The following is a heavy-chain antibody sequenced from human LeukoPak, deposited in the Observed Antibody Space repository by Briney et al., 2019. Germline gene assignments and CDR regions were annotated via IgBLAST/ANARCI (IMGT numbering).Heavy chain of an antibody. CDR1: GDTVTSYG. CDR3: ARGYSSSWYFDY. D-gene: IGHD6-13*01. CDR2: SSVYNGNT. V-gene: IGHV1-18*01. Sequence: ASVKVSCKASGDTVTSYGIGRVRQAPGQGLELMGWSSVYNGNTNYAQKLQGRVTMTTDTSTSTAYMELRSLRSDDTAVYYCARGYSSSWYFDYWGQGTLVTVSS. J-gene: IGHJ4*02.